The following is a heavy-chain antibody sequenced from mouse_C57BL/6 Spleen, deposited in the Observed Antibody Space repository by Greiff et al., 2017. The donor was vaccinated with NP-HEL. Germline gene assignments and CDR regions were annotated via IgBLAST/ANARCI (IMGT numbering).Heavy chain of an antibody. CDR1: GYTFTDYN. Sequence: EVQLQQSGPELVKPGASVKIPCKASGYTFTDYNMDWVKQSHGKSLEWIGDINSNNGGTIYNQKFKGKATLTVDKSSSTAYMELRSLTSEDTAVYYCARDYGSSDGCDYWGQGTTLTVSS. V-gene: IGHV1-18*01. J-gene: IGHJ2*01. CDR2: INSNNGGT. CDR3: ARDYGSSDGCDY. D-gene: IGHD1-1*01.